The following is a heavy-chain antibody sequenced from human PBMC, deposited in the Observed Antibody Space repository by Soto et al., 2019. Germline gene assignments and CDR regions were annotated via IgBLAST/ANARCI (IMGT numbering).Heavy chain of an antibody. D-gene: IGHD1-26*01. J-gene: IGHJ5*02. CDR2: INPHGGST. V-gene: IGHV1-46*01. CDR3: ARSSGGNFGIIIEGTNWFAH. CDR1: RDTFTSYY. Sequence: ASVKVSCKAPRDTFTSYYINWVRQAPGQGLEWVGVINPHGGSTAYAQKFKGRVTLTRDTSASTVYMEVSSLTSEDTAMYYCARSSGGNFGIIIEGTNWFAHWGQGTLVTVSS.